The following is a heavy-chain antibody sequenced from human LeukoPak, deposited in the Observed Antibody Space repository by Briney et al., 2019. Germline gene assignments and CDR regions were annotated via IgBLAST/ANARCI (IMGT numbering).Heavy chain of an antibody. CDR3: ATWYYYDSSDYYVADY. Sequence: ASVKVSCKVFGYTLTEFSMHWVRQAPGKGLEWMGGFDPEDGETIYAQELQGRVTMTKDTSTDTAYMELSSLRSEDTAVYYCATWYYYDSSDYYVADYWGQGTLVTVSS. V-gene: IGHV1-24*01. D-gene: IGHD3-22*01. CDR1: GYTLTEFS. J-gene: IGHJ4*02. CDR2: FDPEDGET.